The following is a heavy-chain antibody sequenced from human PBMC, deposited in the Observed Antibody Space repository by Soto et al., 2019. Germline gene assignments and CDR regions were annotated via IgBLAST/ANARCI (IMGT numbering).Heavy chain of an antibody. J-gene: IGHJ5*02. Sequence: QVPLVESGGGVVQPGRSLRLCCAASGFTFSSYDIHWVRQAPGKGLEWVALIWYDGSNKYYADSVKGRFTISRDNSKNTLCLQMHSLRAEDTAVYYCARDYTSESQLRRLDPWGQGTLVTVSS. V-gene: IGHV3-33*01. CDR1: GFTFSSYD. CDR3: ARDYTSESQLRRLDP. CDR2: IWYDGSNK. D-gene: IGHD2-2*01.